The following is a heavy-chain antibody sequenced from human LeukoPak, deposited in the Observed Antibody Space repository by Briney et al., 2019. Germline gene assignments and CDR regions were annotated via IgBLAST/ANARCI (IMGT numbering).Heavy chain of an antibody. V-gene: IGHV1-8*03. J-gene: IGHJ4*02. D-gene: IGHD6-6*01. CDR1: GYTFTSYD. CDR3: ARSEYSSSPVNY. CDR2: MNPNSGNT. Sequence: ASVKASCKASGYTFTSYDINWVRQATGQGLEWMGWMNPNSGNTGYAQKFQGRVTITRNTSISTAYMELSSLRSEDTAVYYCARSEYSSSPVNYWGQGTLVTVSS.